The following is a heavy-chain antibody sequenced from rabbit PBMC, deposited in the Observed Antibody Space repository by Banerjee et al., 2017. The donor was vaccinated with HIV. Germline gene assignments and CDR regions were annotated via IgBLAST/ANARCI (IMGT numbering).Heavy chain of an antibody. CDR2: IYAGSAGTT. Sequence: QEQLVESGGGLVQPEGSLTLTCTASGFSFSSNPMCWVRQAPGKGLEWIACIYAGSAGTTYYASWAKGRFTISKTSSTTVTLQMTSLTAADTAIYFCARYAAGSGYPLRGPGTLVTDS. D-gene: IGHD8-1*01. V-gene: IGHV1S45*01. CDR1: GFSFSSNP. J-gene: IGHJ2*01. CDR3: ARYAAGSGYPL.